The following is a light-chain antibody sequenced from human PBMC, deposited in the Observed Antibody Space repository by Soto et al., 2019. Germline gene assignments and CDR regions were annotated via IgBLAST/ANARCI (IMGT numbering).Light chain of an antibody. Sequence: DVQMTQSPSTLSASVGDRVTITCRASQSIGDWLAWFQQKPGRAPKLLIYKASSLESGVPSTFSGSASGTEFTLTISSLQPDDFATDDGQQYYDYSWTFGQGTKVDIK. CDR1: QSIGDW. J-gene: IGKJ1*01. CDR2: KAS. V-gene: IGKV1-5*03. CDR3: QQYYDYSWT.